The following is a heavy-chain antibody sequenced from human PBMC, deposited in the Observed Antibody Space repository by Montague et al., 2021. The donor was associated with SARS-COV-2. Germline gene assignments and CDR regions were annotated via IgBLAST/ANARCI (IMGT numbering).Heavy chain of an antibody. CDR2: TYYMFKWYN. J-gene: IGHJ4*02. D-gene: IGHD2-2*01. Sequence: CAISGDSVAGDVATWSWIRQTPAIDFEWLGRTYYMFKWYNDYAESVKSRITIDPDTSKHQFSLHLNSVTPEDTAVYYCARIPVGSKYYFDFWGQGTLVTVSS. CDR1: GDSVAGDVAT. V-gene: IGHV6-1*01. CDR3: ARIPVGSKYYFDF.